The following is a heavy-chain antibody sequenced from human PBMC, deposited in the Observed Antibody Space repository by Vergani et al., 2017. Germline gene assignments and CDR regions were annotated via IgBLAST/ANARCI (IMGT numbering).Heavy chain of an antibody. CDR2: ISYDGSNK. Sequence: QVQLVESGGGVVQPGRSLRLSCAASGFTFSSYGMHWVRQAPGKGLEWVAVISYDGSNKYYADSVKGRFTISRDNSKNTLYLQMNSLRAEDTAVYYCASTQGHSSGWYSTYYYYYGMDVWGQGTTVTVSS. J-gene: IGHJ6*02. CDR1: GFTFSSYG. D-gene: IGHD6-19*01. V-gene: IGHV3-30*03. CDR3: ASTQGHSSGWYSTYYYYYGMDV.